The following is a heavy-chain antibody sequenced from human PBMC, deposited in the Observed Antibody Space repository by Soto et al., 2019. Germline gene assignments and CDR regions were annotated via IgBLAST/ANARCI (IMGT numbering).Heavy chain of an antibody. Sequence: EVRLLESGGGLVQPGGSLRLSCVASGFTFSNYAMSWVRQAPGKGLEWVSVVTGRPSSTYYADSVEGRFIISRDNSRNTLFLQMNSLGAEDTAVYYCTKHLPSKKNQRRWADAFHIWGQGTILTVSS. CDR3: TKHLPSKKNQRRWADAFHI. CDR1: GFTFSNYA. D-gene: IGHD2-2*01. V-gene: IGHV3-23*01. CDR2: VTGRPSST. J-gene: IGHJ3*02.